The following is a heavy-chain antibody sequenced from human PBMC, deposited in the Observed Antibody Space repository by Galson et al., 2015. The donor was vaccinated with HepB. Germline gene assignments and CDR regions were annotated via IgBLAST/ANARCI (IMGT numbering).Heavy chain of an antibody. Sequence: SLRLSCAASGFTFGDYAMHWVRQAPGKGLEWVSAISGSGGSTYYADSVTGRFTISRDNSKNTLYLQMNSLRAEDTAVYYCAKEAAFGGVIAETGDYWGQGTLVTVSS. J-gene: IGHJ4*02. D-gene: IGHD3-16*02. CDR2: ISGSGGST. CDR1: GFTFGDYA. V-gene: IGHV3-23*01. CDR3: AKEAAFGGVIAETGDY.